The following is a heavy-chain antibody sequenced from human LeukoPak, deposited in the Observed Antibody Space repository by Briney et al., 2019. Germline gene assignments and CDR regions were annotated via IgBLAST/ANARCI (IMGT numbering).Heavy chain of an antibody. V-gene: IGHV4-34*01. J-gene: IGHJ4*02. CDR2: INHSGST. CDR1: GGSFSGYY. D-gene: IGHD1-26*01. Sequence: SETLSLTCAVYGGSFSGYYRSWIRQPPGKGLEWIGEINHSGSTNYNPSLKSRVTISVDTSKNQFSLKLSSVTAADTAVYYCATTYSGNIDYWGQGTLVTVSS. CDR3: ATTYSGNIDY.